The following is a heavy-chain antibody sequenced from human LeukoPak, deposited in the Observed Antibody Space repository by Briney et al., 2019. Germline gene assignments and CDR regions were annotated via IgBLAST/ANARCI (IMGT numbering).Heavy chain of an antibody. CDR3: ARDYELGGYYDGSGYSY. J-gene: IGHJ4*02. D-gene: IGHD3-22*01. V-gene: IGHV1-46*01. CDR1: GYTFTGYY. Sequence: ASVKVSCKASGYTFTGYYMHWVRQAPGQGLEWMGIINPSGGSTSYAQKFQGRVTMTRDMSTSTVYMELSSLRSEDTAVYYCARDYELGGYYDGSGYSYWGQGTLVTVSS. CDR2: INPSGGST.